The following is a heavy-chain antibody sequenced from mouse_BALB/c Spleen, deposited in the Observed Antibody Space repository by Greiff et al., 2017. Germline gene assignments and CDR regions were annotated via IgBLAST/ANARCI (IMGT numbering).Heavy chain of an antibody. Sequence: DVKLVESGGGLVQPGGSLRLSCATSGFTFTDYYMSWVRQPPGKALEWLGFIRNKANGYTTEYSASVKGRFTISRDNSQSILYLQMNTLRAEDSATYYCARDKREFAYWGQGTLVTVSA. CDR1: GFTFTDYY. J-gene: IGHJ3*01. CDR3: ARDKREFAY. V-gene: IGHV7-3*02. CDR2: IRNKANGYTT.